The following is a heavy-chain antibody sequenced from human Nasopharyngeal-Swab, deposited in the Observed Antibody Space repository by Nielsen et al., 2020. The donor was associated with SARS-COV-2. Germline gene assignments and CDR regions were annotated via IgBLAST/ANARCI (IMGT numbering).Heavy chain of an antibody. J-gene: IGHJ4*02. CDR3: TTDFFVAAGVY. Sequence: GGSLRLSCAASGFTFSNAWMSWVRQAPGKGLEWVGHIKSKTDGGTTDYGAPVKGRFTISRDDSKNTLYLQMSSLKPEDTAVYYCTTDFFVAAGVYWGQGTLVTVSS. CDR2: IKSKTDGGTT. V-gene: IGHV3-15*01. D-gene: IGHD6-13*01. CDR1: GFTFSNAW.